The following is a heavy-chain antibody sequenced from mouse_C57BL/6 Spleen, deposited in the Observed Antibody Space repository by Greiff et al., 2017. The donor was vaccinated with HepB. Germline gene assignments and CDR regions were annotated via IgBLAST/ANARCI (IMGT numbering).Heavy chain of an antibody. J-gene: IGHJ2*01. CDR3: AREDGSSSRDY. D-gene: IGHD1-1*01. V-gene: IGHV1-55*01. CDR2: IYPGSGST. CDR1: GYTFTSYW. Sequence: QVQLQQSGAELVKPGASVKMSCKASGYTFTSYWITWVKQRPGQGLEWIGDIYPGSGSTNYNEKFKSKATLTVDTSSSTAYMQLSSLTSEDSAVYYCAREDGSSSRDYWGQGTTLTVSS.